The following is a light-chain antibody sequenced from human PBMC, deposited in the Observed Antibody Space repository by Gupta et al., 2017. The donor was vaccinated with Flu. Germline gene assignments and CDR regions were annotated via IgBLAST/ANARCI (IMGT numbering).Light chain of an antibody. CDR2: GAS. J-gene: IGKJ1*01. CDR1: QSVSSN. CDR3: QQYNNWPPRRT. Sequence: EIVMTQSPATLSVSPGERATLSCRASQSVSSNLAWYQQKPGPAPRLLIYGASTRAPGIPARFSGSGSGTEFTLTIRSLQSEDFAGYYCQQYNNWPPRRTFGQGTKVEIK. V-gene: IGKV3-15*01.